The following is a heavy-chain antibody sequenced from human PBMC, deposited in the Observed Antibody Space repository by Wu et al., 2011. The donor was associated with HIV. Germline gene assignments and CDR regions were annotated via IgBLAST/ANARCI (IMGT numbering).Heavy chain of an antibody. D-gene: IGHD6-6*01. Sequence: QVQLVQSGAEVKKPGASVKVSCKASGYTFTGYYIHWVRQAPGQGLEWMGWINPHSGGTNYAQKFQGRVTMTRDTSISTAYMDLSRLKSDDTAVYYCARDPYTTSFYYYYYMDVWGKGTTVTVSS. CDR3: ARDPYTTSFYYYYYMDV. CDR2: INPHSGGT. V-gene: IGHV1-2*02. J-gene: IGHJ6*03. CDR1: GYTFTGYY.